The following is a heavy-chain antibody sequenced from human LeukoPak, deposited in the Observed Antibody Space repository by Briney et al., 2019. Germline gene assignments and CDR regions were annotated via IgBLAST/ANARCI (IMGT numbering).Heavy chain of an antibody. CDR2: IGVSGFGT. CDR1: GFTFSSYV. Sequence: PGGSLRLSCAASGFTFSSYVMSWVRQAPGKGLEWVSAIGVSGFGTYYADSVKGRFTISRDNSKTTVYLQMNSLRPEDTAVYYCAKSMGYSGSWYYFDYWGQGTLVTVSS. J-gene: IGHJ4*02. D-gene: IGHD1-26*01. V-gene: IGHV3-23*01. CDR3: AKSMGYSGSWYYFDY.